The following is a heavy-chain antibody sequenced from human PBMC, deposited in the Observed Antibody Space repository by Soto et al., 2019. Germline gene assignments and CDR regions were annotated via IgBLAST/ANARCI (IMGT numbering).Heavy chain of an antibody. Sequence: PGGSLRLSCAASGFTFSSYAMSWVRQAPGKGLEWVSAISGSGGSTYYADSVKGRFTISRDNSKNTLYLQMNSLRAEDTAVYYCAKVPTGWIDWFQSLDYWGQGTLVTVSS. D-gene: IGHD3-9*01. V-gene: IGHV3-23*01. J-gene: IGHJ4*02. CDR1: GFTFSSYA. CDR2: ISGSGGST. CDR3: AKVPTGWIDWFQSLDY.